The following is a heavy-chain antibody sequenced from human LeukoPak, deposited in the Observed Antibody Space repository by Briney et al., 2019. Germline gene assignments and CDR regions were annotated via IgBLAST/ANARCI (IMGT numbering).Heavy chain of an antibody. CDR3: AANYDFWGGPMDY. D-gene: IGHD3-3*01. CDR1: GFTFDDYA. Sequence: GGSLRLSCAASGFTFDDYAMHWVRQAPGKGLEWVSGISWNSGSIGYADSVKGRFTISRDNAKNSLYLQMNSLRAEDMALYYCAANYDFWGGPMDYWGQGTLVTVSS. CDR2: ISWNSGSI. J-gene: IGHJ4*02. V-gene: IGHV3-9*03.